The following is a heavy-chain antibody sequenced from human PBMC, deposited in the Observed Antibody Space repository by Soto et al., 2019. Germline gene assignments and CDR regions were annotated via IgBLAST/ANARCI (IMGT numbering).Heavy chain of an antibody. D-gene: IGHD2-15*01. V-gene: IGHV5-51*01. J-gene: IGHJ5*02. Sequence: GESLKISCKGSGYSFTSYWIGWVRQMPGKGLEWMGIIYPGDSDTRYSPSFQGQVTISADKSISTAYLQWSSLKASDTAMYYCARVYCSGGSCYSYWFDPWGQGTLVTVSS. CDR1: GYSFTSYW. CDR3: ARVYCSGGSCYSYWFDP. CDR2: IYPGDSDT.